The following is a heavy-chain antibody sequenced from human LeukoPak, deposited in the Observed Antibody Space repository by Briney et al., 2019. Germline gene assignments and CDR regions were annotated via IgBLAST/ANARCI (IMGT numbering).Heavy chain of an antibody. V-gene: IGHV1-18*01. CDR1: GYTFTSYG. D-gene: IGHD3-22*01. J-gene: IGHJ4*02. CDR2: ICAYNGNT. Sequence: GASVKVSCKASGYTFTSYGISWVRQAPGQGLEWMGWICAYNGNTNYAQKLQGRVTMTTDTSTSTAYMELRRLRSDDTAVYYCARVYYYDSSGYSMDFDYWGQGTLVTVSS. CDR3: ARVYYYDSSGYSMDFDY.